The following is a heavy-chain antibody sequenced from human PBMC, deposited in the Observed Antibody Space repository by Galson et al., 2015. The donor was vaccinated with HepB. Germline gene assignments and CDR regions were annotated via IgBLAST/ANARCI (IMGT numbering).Heavy chain of an antibody. V-gene: IGHV1-24*01. D-gene: IGHD3-10*01. CDR2: FDPEDGET. Sequence: SVKVSCKVSGSTLTELSMHWVRQAPGKGLEWMGGFDPEDGETIYAQKFQGRVTMTEDTSTDTAYMELSSLRSEDTAVYYCATVRVREWYFDLWGRGTLVTVSS. J-gene: IGHJ2*01. CDR1: GSTLTELS. CDR3: ATVRVREWYFDL.